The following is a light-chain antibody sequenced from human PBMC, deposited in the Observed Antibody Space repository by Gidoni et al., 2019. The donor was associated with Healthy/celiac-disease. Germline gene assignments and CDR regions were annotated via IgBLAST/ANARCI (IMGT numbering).Light chain of an antibody. V-gene: IGLV1-47*01. CDR1: SANIGSNY. Sequence: HSVLTQPPSASVTPGQRVTISCSGSSANIGSNYVYWYQQLPGTAPKLLIYRNNQRPSGVPDRFSGSKSGTSASLAISGLRSEDEADYYCAAWDDSLSGHVVFGGGTKLTVL. J-gene: IGLJ2*01. CDR3: AAWDDSLSGHVV. CDR2: RNN.